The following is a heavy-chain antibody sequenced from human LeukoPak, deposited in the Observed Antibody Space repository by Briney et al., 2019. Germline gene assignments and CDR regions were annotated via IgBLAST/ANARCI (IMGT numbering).Heavy chain of an antibody. J-gene: IGHJ3*01. D-gene: IGHD5-18*01. Sequence: GGSLRLSCAASGFTFSSYWMSWVRQAPGKGLEWVANIKQDGSEKYYVDSVKGRFTISIDNAKNSLDLQMNSLRAEDTAVYYCARCGYSYAYGAFDVWGQGTMVTVSS. CDR1: GFTFSSYW. CDR3: ARCGYSYAYGAFDV. V-gene: IGHV3-7*01. CDR2: IKQDGSEK.